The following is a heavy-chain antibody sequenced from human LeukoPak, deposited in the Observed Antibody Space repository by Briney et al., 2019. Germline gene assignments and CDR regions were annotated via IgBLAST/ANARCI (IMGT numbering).Heavy chain of an antibody. Sequence: GGSLRLSCTASGFTSGDYVMSWVRQAPGRGLEWVGVIRSKAYGGTTKDAASVKGRFPISRDDSRSIAYLQMNSLKTEHTVVYYCTRGYNYDSSGYYYVRDAFDIWGQGTMVTVSS. V-gene: IGHV3-49*04. D-gene: IGHD3-22*01. CDR2: IRSKAYGGTT. J-gene: IGHJ3*02. CDR1: GFTSGDYV. CDR3: TRGYNYDSSGYYYVRDAFDI.